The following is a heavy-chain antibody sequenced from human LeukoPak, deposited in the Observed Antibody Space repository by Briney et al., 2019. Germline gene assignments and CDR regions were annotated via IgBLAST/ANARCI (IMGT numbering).Heavy chain of an antibody. J-gene: IGHJ4*02. CDR3: ARGSYPLDY. CDR2: ISRGGNTI. Sequence: GGSLRLSCAASGFTFSDSYMSWIRQAPGKGLEWVSYISRGGNTIYYADSVKGRFTISRDNAKNSLYLQMNSLRAEDTAMYYCARGSYPLDYWGQGTLVTVSS. D-gene: IGHD3-16*02. V-gene: IGHV3-11*01. CDR1: GFTFSDSY.